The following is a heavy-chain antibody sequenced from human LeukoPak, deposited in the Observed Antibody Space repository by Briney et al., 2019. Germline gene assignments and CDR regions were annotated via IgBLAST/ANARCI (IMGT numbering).Heavy chain of an antibody. J-gene: IGHJ4*02. CDR2: IWYDGSDK. CDR1: GFTFSVYG. V-gene: IGHV3-33*01. Sequence: GRSLRLSCAASGFTFSVYGMHWVRQAPGKGLEWVAIIWYDGSDKYYVDSVKGRFTISRDNSKNTLYLQMNSLRAEDTAVYYCARGDPLGNYWGQGTLVTVSS. D-gene: IGHD7-27*01. CDR3: ARGDPLGNY.